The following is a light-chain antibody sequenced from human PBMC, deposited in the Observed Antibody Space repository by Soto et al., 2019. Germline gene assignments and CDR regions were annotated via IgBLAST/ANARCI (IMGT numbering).Light chain of an antibody. CDR2: GAS. J-gene: IGKJ1*01. Sequence: EIVMTQSPATLSVFPGERATLSCRASQSVSSNLAWYQQKPGQAPRLLMYGASTRATGIPARFSGSGSGTEFTLAISSLQSEDFAVYYCNQYSIWQTFGQGTKLEIK. CDR1: QSVSSN. V-gene: IGKV3D-15*01. CDR3: NQYSIWQT.